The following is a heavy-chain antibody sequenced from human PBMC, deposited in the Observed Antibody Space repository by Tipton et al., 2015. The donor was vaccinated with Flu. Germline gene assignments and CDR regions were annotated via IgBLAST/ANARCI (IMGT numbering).Heavy chain of an antibody. J-gene: IGHJ5*02. Sequence: QSGAEVKKPGASVKVSCKASGYTFTSYGISWVRQAPGQGLEWMGWISAYNGNTNYAQKLQGRVTMTTDTSTSTAYMELRSLRSDDTAVYYCARDRCSGVSCGDWFDPWGQGTLVTVSS. CDR3: ARDRCSGVSCGDWFDP. CDR2: ISAYNGNT. D-gene: IGHD2-15*01. CDR1: GYTFTSYG. V-gene: IGHV1-18*04.